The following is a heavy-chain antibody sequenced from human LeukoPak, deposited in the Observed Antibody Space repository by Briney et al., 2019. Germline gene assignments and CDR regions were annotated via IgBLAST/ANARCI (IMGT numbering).Heavy chain of an antibody. CDR2: ISYSGTNI. CDR3: AKTQETSLYGMDV. D-gene: IGHD1-7*01. V-gene: IGHV3-30*18. CDR1: GLTFSVYG. Sequence: GGSLRLSCAASGLTFSVYGMHWVRQAPGKGLEWVAVISYSGTNIYYADSVKGRFTISRDNSKNTLWLQMNSLRAEDTAVYYCAKTQETSLYGMDVWGQGTTVTVSS. J-gene: IGHJ6*02.